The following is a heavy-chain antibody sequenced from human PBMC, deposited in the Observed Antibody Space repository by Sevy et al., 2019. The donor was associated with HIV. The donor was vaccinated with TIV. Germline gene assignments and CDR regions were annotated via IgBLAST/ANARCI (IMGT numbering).Heavy chain of an antibody. J-gene: IGHJ6*02. V-gene: IGHV1-18*01. Sequence: ASVKVSCKASGYTFTSYGISWVRQAPGQGLEWMGWISAYNGNTNYAQKLQGRVTMTTDPSTSTAYMELRSLRSDDTAVYYCARARVVVVPAANYYYYYGMDVWGQRTTVTVSS. CDR1: GYTFTSYG. CDR3: ARARVVVVPAANYYYYYGMDV. CDR2: ISAYNGNT. D-gene: IGHD2-2*01.